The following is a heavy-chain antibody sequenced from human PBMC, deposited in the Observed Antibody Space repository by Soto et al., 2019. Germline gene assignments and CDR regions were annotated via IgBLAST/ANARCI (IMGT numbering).Heavy chain of an antibody. J-gene: IGHJ6*02. D-gene: IGHD3-3*01. CDR1: GFTFSSYG. CDR3: AKDGYDFWSGYYSRDYYGMDV. V-gene: IGHV3-30*18. CDR2: ISYDGSNK. Sequence: GGSLRLSCAASGFTFSSYGMHWVRQAPGKGLEWVAVISYDGSNKYYADSVKGRFTISRDNSKNTLYLQMNSLRAEDTAVYYCAKDGYDFWSGYYSRDYYGMDVWGQGTTVTVS.